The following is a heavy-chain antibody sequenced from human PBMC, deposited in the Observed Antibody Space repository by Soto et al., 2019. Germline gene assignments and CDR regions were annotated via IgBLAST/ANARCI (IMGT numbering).Heavy chain of an antibody. CDR1: GGSISSGGYY. J-gene: IGHJ4*02. V-gene: IGHV4-31*03. Sequence: QVQLQESGPGLVKPSQTLSLTCTVSGGSISSGGYYWSWIRQHPGKGLEWIGYIYYSGSTYYNPSLKSRVTISVDTSKTQFSLKLSSVTAADTAVYYCARGVVVAAPPDYWGQGTLVTVSS. D-gene: IGHD2-15*01. CDR3: ARGVVVAAPPDY. CDR2: IYYSGST.